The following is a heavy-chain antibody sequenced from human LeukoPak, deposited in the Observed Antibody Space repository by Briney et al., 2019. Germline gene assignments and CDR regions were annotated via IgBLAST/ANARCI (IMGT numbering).Heavy chain of an antibody. V-gene: IGHV3-23*01. J-gene: IGHJ3*01. CDR2: IKNTGSTT. CDR3: TKDRREGYPRDSYDV. CDR1: GFTFSSYG. Sequence: GGSLRLSSEASGFTFSSYGMSWVRQAPGKGLEWVSSIKNTGSTTYYGDAVKGRFTISRDNSDNILYLQMNSLRAEDSALYYCTKDRREGYPRDSYDVWGQGTAVTVSS. D-gene: IGHD5-24*01.